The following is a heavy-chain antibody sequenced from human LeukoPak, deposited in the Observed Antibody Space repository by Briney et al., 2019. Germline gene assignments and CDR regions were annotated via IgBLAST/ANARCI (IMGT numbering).Heavy chain of an antibody. CDR3: ARGRERYTFDY. D-gene: IGHD1-26*01. V-gene: IGHV3-7*03. J-gene: IGHJ4*02. CDR2: IKQDGSEK. CDR1: GFTFSSYW. Sequence: GGSLRRSCAASGFTFSSYWMSWVRQAPGKGLEWVANIKQDGSEKYYVDSVKGRFTISRDNAKNSLYLQMNSLRAEDTAVYYCARGRERYTFDYWGQGTLVTVSS.